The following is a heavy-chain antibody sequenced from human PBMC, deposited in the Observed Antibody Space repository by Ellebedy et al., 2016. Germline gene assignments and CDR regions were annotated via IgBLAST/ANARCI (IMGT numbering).Heavy chain of an antibody. CDR2: ITSGSTYI. J-gene: IGHJ4*02. CDR3: YYGHYSAS. Sequence: GESLKISXAASGFTLSSYSMNWVRQAPGKGLEWVSSITSGSTYIYYADSVKGRFTISRDNAKNSVYLQMNSLRAEDTAMYYCYYGHYSASWGQGTLVTVSS. CDR1: GFTLSSYS. D-gene: IGHD4-17*01. V-gene: IGHV3-21*04.